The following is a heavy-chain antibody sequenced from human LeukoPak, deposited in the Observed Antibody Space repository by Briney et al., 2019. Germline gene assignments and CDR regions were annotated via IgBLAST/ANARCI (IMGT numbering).Heavy chain of an antibody. CDR3: ARDLLRFVGGIGD. V-gene: IGHV4-59*01. CDR1: GGSISSYY. Sequence: SETLSLTCTVSGGSISSYYWSWIRQPPGGGLEWIGYIYYSGSTNYNPSLKRRVTISLDTSKSQFPLKLRSVTAEDTAVYYCARDLLRFVGGIGDWGQGTLVTVSS. CDR2: IYYSGST. D-gene: IGHD3-16*01. J-gene: IGHJ4*02.